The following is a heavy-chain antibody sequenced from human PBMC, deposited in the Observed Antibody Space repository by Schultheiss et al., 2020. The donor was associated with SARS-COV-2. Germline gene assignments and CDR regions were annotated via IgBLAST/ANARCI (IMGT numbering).Heavy chain of an antibody. Sequence: GESLKISCAASGFTFSSYIMHWVRQAPGKGLEWVAVISYDGSNKYYADSVKGRFTISRDNSKNTLYLQMNSLRAEDTAVYYCARDDYDFWSGYYHDYWGQGTLVTVSS. J-gene: IGHJ4*02. V-gene: IGHV3-30*01. D-gene: IGHD3-3*01. CDR2: ISYDGSNK. CDR3: ARDDYDFWSGYYHDY. CDR1: GFTFSSYI.